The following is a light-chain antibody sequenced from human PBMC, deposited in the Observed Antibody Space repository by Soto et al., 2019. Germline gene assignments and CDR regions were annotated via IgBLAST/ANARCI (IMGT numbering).Light chain of an antibody. Sequence: DIVLTQFPATLSLSPGERATLSCRASQSVSSYLAWYQQKPGQAPRLLIYDASNRATGIPARFSGSGSGTEFTLTISSLEPEDSAVYYCQQRSNWPTFGQGKRLEIK. V-gene: IGKV3-11*01. CDR1: QSVSSY. CDR3: QQRSNWPT. J-gene: IGKJ5*01. CDR2: DAS.